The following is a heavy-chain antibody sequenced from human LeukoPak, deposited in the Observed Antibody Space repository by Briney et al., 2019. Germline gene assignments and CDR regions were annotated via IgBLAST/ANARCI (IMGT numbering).Heavy chain of an antibody. CDR3: ATETQKYFLH. CDR2: ITTEGGSS. J-gene: IGHJ1*01. V-gene: IGHV3-43*01. CDR1: GFTLDDYT. Sequence: GGSLRLSCAASGFTLDDYTMPWVRQAPGKGREWVCLITTEGGSSYYADSVEGRFIIPKDNSRYSLSLQMNNLGGEDAALYYCATETQKYFLHWGQGTLVTVSS.